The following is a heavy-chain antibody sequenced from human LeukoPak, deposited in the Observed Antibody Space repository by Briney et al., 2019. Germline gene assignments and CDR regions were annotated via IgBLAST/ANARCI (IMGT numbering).Heavy chain of an antibody. Sequence: GSSVKVSCKASGYTFTSNYMHWMRQAPGQGLEWMGVITPRDGSTSYAQKFQDRVSMTRDTSTSTVYMELSRLRSEDTAVYYCARVAARILYYFASGGQGPLVTVSS. J-gene: IGHJ4*02. CDR2: ITPRDGST. D-gene: IGHD6-6*01. CDR1: GYTFTSNY. V-gene: IGHV1-46*01. CDR3: ARVAARILYYFAS.